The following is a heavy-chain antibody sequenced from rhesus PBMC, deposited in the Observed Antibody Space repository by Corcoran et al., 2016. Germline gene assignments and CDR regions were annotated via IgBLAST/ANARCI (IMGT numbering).Heavy chain of an antibody. J-gene: IGHJ4*01. CDR1: GYSISSGYG. V-gene: IGHV4-127*01. D-gene: IGHD6S26*01. CDR3: LSSGWSGF. CDR2: IFGGTGTT. Sequence: VQLQESGPGLVKPSETLSLTCAVSGYSISSGYGWGWIRQPPGKGLEWLGQIFGGTGTTYYNPSLKSRVTVSKDTSKNQFSLRLTSVTAADTAVYYCLSSGWSGFWGQGVLVTVSS.